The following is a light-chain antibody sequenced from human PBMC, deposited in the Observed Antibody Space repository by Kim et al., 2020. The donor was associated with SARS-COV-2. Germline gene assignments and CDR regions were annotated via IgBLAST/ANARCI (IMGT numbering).Light chain of an antibody. V-gene: IGLV3-27*01. CDR1: VLAKKY. Sequence: SVSVSPGQKARITCSGDVLAKKYARWFQQKPGQAPVLVIYKDSERPSGIPERFSGSSSGNTVTLTISGAQVEDEADYYCYSAADKVFGGGTQLTVL. CDR3: YSAADKV. J-gene: IGLJ3*02. CDR2: KDS.